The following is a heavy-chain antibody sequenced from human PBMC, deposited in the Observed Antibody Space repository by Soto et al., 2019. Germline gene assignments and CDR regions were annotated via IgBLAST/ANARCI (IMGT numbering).Heavy chain of an antibody. J-gene: IGHJ5*02. CDR3: ARDRLVVVPAAIGWFDP. D-gene: IGHD2-2*01. V-gene: IGHV4-31*03. CDR1: GGSISSGGYY. CDR2: IYYSGST. Sequence: QVQLQESGPGLVKPSQTLSLTCTVSGGSISSGGYYWSWIRQHPGKGLEWIGYIYYSGSTYYNPSLKSRVTISVDTSKNQFSLKLSSVTAADTAVYYCARDRLVVVPAAIGWFDPWGQGTLVTVSS.